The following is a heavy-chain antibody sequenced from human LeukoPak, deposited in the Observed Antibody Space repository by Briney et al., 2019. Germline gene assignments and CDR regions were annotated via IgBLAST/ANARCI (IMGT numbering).Heavy chain of an antibody. CDR1: GYTFTGYY. CDR3: ARNPPSSGWYLVP. Sequence: GASVKVSCRASGYTFTGYYMHWVRQAPGQGLEWMGWINPNSGGTYYAQKFQGRVSMTRDTSISTAYMELRSLRSDDTAVYYCARNPPSSGWYLVPWGQGTLVTVSS. V-gene: IGHV1-2*02. J-gene: IGHJ5*02. D-gene: IGHD6-19*01. CDR2: INPNSGGT.